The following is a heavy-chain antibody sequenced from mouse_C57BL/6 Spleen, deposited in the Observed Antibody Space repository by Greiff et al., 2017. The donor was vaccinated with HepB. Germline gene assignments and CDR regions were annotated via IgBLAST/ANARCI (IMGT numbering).Heavy chain of an antibody. Sequence: EVQLQHSGPELVKPGASVKISCKASGYTFTDYYMNWVKQSHGKSLEWIGDINPNNGGTSYNQKFKGKATLTVDKSSSTAYMELRSLTSEDSAVYYCARYEAYGYDRDWYFDVWGTGTTVTVSS. CDR1: GYTFTDYY. CDR3: ARYEAYGYDRDWYFDV. D-gene: IGHD2-2*01. V-gene: IGHV1-26*01. CDR2: INPNNGGT. J-gene: IGHJ1*03.